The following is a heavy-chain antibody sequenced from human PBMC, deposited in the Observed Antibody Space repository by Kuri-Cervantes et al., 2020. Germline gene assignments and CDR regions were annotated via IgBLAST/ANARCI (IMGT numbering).Heavy chain of an antibody. D-gene: IGHD4-17*01. V-gene: IGHV1-8*01. J-gene: IGHJ6*02. CDR2: MNPNSGNT. CDR3: ARDSGTVTTGSYYYYGMDV. Sequence: ASVKVSCKASGYTFTSYDINWVRQATGQGLEWMGWMNPNSGNTGYAQKFQGRVTMTRDTSTSTVYMELSSLRSEDTAVYYCARDSGTVTTGSYYYYGMDVWGQGTTVTVSS. CDR1: GYTFTSYD.